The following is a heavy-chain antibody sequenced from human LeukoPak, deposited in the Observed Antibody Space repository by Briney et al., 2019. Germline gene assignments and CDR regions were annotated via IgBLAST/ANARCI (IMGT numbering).Heavy chain of an antibody. CDR2: IYYSGNT. CDR1: GGSISTNNYY. CDR3: ARHLGGSSWFAP. D-gene: IGHD6-6*01. V-gene: IGHV4-39*01. J-gene: IGHJ5*02. Sequence: KPSETLSLTCTVSGGSISTNNYYWAWIRQPPGKGPEWIGHIYYSGNTYYNPSLKSRVTISVDTSKNQFSLKLSSVTAADTAVYYCARHLGGSSWFAPWGQGTLVTVSS.